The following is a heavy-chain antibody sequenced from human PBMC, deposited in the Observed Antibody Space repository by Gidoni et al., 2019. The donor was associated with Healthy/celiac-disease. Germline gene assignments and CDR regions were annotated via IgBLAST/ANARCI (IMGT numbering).Heavy chain of an antibody. D-gene: IGHD3-16*01. CDR2: IYYSGST. CDR3: ARRGYAFFGMDV. CDR1: GGSISSSSYY. J-gene: IGHJ6*02. V-gene: IGHV4-39*01. Sequence: QLQLQESGPGLVKPSETLSLTCTVSGGSISSSSYYWGWIRQPPGKGLEWIGSIYYSGSTYYNPSLKSRVTISVDTSKNQFSLKLSSVTAADTAVYYCARRGYAFFGMDVWGQGTTVTVSS.